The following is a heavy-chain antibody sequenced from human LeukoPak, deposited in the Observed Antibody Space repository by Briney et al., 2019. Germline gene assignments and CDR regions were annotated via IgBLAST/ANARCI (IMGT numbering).Heavy chain of an antibody. V-gene: IGHV3-7*01. J-gene: IGHJ4*02. CDR3: ARDYVWGSSESDY. CDR2: IKQDGSEK. Sequence: PGGSLRLSCAASGFTFSNYWMTWFRQTPGKGLEWVGNIKQDGSEKYYVDSVKGRFTISRDNAKNSLYLQMNNLRVEDTAIYYCARDYVWGSSESDYWGQGTLVTVSS. CDR1: GFTFSNYW. D-gene: IGHD7-27*01.